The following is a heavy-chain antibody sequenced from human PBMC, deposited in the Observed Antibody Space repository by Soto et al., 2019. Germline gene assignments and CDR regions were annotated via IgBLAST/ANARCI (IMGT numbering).Heavy chain of an antibody. CDR1: GFTFSSYE. CDR3: AKTGDSSPVDY. CDR2: ISSSGSTI. Sequence: PGGSLRLSCAASGFTFSSYEMNWVRQAPGKGLEWVSYISSSGSTIYYADSVKGRFTISRDNAKNSLYLQMNSLRAEDTAVYYCAKTGDSSPVDYWGQGTLVTVSS. J-gene: IGHJ4*02. V-gene: IGHV3-48*03. D-gene: IGHD6-6*01.